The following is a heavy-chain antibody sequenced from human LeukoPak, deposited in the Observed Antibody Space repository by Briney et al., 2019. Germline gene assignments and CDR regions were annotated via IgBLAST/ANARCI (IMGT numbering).Heavy chain of an antibody. CDR3: ARITTRLRLGELSFVDFDY. CDR1: GYTFTSYG. D-gene: IGHD3-16*02. CDR2: ISAYNGNT. V-gene: IGHV1-18*01. Sequence: GASVKVSCKASGYTFTSYGISWVRQAPGQGLEWMGWISAYNGNTNYAQKLQGRVTMTTDTSTSTAYMELRSLRSDDTAVYYCARITTRLRLGELSFVDFDYWGQGTLVTISS. J-gene: IGHJ4*02.